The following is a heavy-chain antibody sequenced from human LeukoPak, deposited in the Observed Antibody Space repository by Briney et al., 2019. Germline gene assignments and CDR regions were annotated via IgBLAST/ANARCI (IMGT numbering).Heavy chain of an antibody. V-gene: IGHV3-7*03. Sequence: GGSLRLSCAASGFTFRSYWMNWARQAPGQGLEWVASINHNGNVNYYVDSVKGRFTISRDNAKSSLYLQMCNLRAEDTAVYFCARGGGLDVWGQGATVTVSS. D-gene: IGHD3-16*01. CDR2: INHNGNVN. CDR3: ARGGGLDV. CDR1: GFTFRSYW. J-gene: IGHJ6*02.